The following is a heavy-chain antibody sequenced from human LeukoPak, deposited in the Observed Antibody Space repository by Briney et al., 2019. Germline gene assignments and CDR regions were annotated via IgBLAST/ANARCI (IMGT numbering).Heavy chain of an antibody. CDR1: GYTFTGYY. V-gene: IGHV1-2*02. CDR3: ARAFAVGGYYGMDV. D-gene: IGHD3-16*01. J-gene: IGHJ6*02. Sequence: GASVKVSCKASGYTFTGYYMHWVRQAPGQGLEWMGWINPNSGGANYAQKFQGRVTMTRDTSISTAYMELSRLSSDDTAVYYCARAFAVGGYYGMDVWGQGTTVTVSS. CDR2: INPNSGGA.